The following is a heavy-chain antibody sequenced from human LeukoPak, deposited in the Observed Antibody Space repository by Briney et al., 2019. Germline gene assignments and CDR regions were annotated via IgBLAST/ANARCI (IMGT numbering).Heavy chain of an antibody. V-gene: IGHV1-18*01. J-gene: IGHJ4*02. CDR3: ARTYGDCAVLSFDY. D-gene: IGHD4-17*01. CDR1: GYTFTSYG. Sequence: ASVKVSCXASGYTFTSYGISWVRQAPGQGLEWMGWISAYNVNTNYAQKLQGRVTMTTHTSTSTAYMELRSLRSDDTAVYYCARTYGDCAVLSFDYWGQGTLVTVSS. CDR2: ISAYNVNT.